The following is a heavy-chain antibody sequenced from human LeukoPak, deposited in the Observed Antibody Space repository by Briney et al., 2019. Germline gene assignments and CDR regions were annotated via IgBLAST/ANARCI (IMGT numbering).Heavy chain of an antibody. CDR2: INPNSGGT. Sequence: ASVKVSCKASGYTFTGYYMHWVRQAPGQGLEWMGWINPNSGGTNYAQKFQGRVTMTRDTSISTACMELSRLRSDDTAVYYCARDISSPLGEPGLDYWGQGTLVTVSS. CDR3: ARDISSPLGEPGLDY. V-gene: IGHV1-2*02. D-gene: IGHD3-10*01. CDR1: GYTFTGYY. J-gene: IGHJ4*02.